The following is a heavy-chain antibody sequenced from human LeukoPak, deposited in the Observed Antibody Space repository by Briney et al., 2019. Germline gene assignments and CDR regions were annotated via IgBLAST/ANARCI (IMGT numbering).Heavy chain of an antibody. Sequence: PGGSLRLSCAASGFTFSSYAMHWVRQAPGKGLEWVAVISYDGSNKYYADSVKGRFTISRDNSKNTLYLQMNSLRAEDTAVYYCASGYYYYYMDVWGKGTTVTVSS. CDR1: GFTFSSYA. CDR2: ISYDGSNK. J-gene: IGHJ6*03. CDR3: ASGYYYYYMDV. V-gene: IGHV3-30*01.